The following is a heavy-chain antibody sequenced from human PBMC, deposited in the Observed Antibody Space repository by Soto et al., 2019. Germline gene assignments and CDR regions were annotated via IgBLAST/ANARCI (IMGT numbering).Heavy chain of an antibody. Sequence: GGSLRLSCAASRFTFSNYVMHWVRQTPGKGLEWVAVISYDGSNKYYADSVKGRFTISRDNSKNTLYLQMNSLRAEDTAVYYCVKGGYHYFDYWGQGTLVTVSS. CDR1: RFTFSNYV. D-gene: IGHD5-12*01. J-gene: IGHJ4*02. V-gene: IGHV3-30*18. CDR2: ISYDGSNK. CDR3: VKGGYHYFDY.